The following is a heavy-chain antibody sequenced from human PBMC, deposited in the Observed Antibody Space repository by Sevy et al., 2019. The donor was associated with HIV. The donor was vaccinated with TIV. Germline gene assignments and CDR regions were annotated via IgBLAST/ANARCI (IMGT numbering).Heavy chain of an antibody. D-gene: IGHD3-16*01. CDR1: GFAFRKFG. CDR3: AKVGGGTSWAFNYLEY. J-gene: IGHJ4*02. Sequence: GGSLRLSCVGSGFAFRKFGMHWVRQAPGKGLEWLSAVSNDGRNTDYSDFLKGRFPISRDNSKNTSYLDINSLIVEDTAVYFCAKVGGGTSWAFNYLEYWGRGTLVTVSS. CDR2: VSNDGRNT. V-gene: IGHV3-30*18.